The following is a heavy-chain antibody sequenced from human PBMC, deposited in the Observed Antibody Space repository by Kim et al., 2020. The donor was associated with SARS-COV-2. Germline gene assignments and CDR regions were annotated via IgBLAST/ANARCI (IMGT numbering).Heavy chain of an antibody. CDR1: GYTFTSYD. Sequence: ASVKVSCKASGYTFTSYDINWVRQATGQGLEWMGWMNPNSGNTGYAQKFQGRVTMTRNTSISTAYMELSSLRSEDTAVYYCARVGPIGYCTNGVCVHYGMYVWGQGSTVTVSS. CDR2: MNPNSGNT. D-gene: IGHD2-8*01. CDR3: ARVGPIGYCTNGVCVHYGMYV. V-gene: IGHV1-8*01. J-gene: IGHJ6*02.